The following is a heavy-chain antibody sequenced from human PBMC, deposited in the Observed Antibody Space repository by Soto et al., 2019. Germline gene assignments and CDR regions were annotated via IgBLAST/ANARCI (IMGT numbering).Heavy chain of an antibody. V-gene: IGHV3-30*18. CDR1: GFTFSNSG. CDR2: ISYDGSSK. J-gene: IGHJ4*02. D-gene: IGHD6-19*01. Sequence: QVQLVESGGGVVQPGRSLRLSCAASGFTFSNSGMHWVRQAPGKGLEWVAVISYDGSSKYYADSVKGRFTISRDSSTNTVYLQMSSLRGEDTAVYYCAKDGRTAIAVAWYIDYWGQGVVVTFSS. CDR3: AKDGRTAIAVAWYIDY.